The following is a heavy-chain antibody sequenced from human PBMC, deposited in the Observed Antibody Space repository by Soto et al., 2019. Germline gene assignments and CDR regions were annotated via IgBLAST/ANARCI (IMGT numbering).Heavy chain of an antibody. D-gene: IGHD6-13*01. Sequence: SETLSLTCTVSGGSISSGDYYWSWIRQPPGKDLEWIGYIYYSGRTYYNPSLKSRVTISVDTSKNQFSLKMSSVTAADTAVYYCARNWRGHIAAAGTSIWFDPWGQGTLVTVSS. CDR1: GGSISSGDYY. J-gene: IGHJ5*02. CDR2: IYYSGRT. CDR3: ARNWRGHIAAAGTSIWFDP. V-gene: IGHV4-30-4*01.